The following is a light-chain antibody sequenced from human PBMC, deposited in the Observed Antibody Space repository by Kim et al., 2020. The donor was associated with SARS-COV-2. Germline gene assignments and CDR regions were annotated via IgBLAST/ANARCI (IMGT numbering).Light chain of an antibody. J-gene: IGLJ2*01. CDR2: QDS. Sequence: VYPGQTASFTCSGDKLGDKYACWYQQKPGQSPVLVIYQDSKRPSGIPERFSGSNSGNTATLTISGTQAMDEADYYCQAWDSSTVVFGGGTQLTVL. CDR3: QAWDSSTVV. CDR1: KLGDKY. V-gene: IGLV3-1*01.